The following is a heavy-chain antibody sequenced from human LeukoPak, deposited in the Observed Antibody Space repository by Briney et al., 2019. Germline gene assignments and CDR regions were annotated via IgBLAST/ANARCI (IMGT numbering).Heavy chain of an antibody. Sequence: ASVQVSCKASGYTFTSYDINWVRHATGQGLEWKGLMKLNSGNTGYAQKFQGRVTITRNTSISTAYMELSSLRSEDTAVYYCARAQGTYYDFWSGYYAFDIWGQGTMVTVSS. CDR3: ARAQGTYYDFWSGYYAFDI. D-gene: IGHD3-3*01. V-gene: IGHV1-8*03. J-gene: IGHJ3*02. CDR2: MKLNSGNT. CDR1: GYTFTSYD.